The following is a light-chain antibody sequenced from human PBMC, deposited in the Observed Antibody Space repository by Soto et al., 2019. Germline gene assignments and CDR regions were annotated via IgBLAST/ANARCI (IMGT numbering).Light chain of an antibody. Sequence: QSALTQPASVSGSPGQSITISCTGTSSHVGGYNYVSWYQQHPGKAPKLMIYEVSNRPSGVSNRFSGSKSGNTASLTISGLQAEDEADYYCSSYTSSSTPYVFGTGTKLTVL. CDR2: EVS. V-gene: IGLV2-14*01. CDR3: SSYTSSSTPYV. J-gene: IGLJ1*01. CDR1: SSHVGGYNY.